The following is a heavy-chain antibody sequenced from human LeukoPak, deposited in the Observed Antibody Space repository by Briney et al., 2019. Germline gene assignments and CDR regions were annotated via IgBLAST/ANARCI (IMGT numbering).Heavy chain of an antibody. CDR1: GFTFSSYG. CDR3: ARGHIAAAGTLDYMDV. Sequence: GGSLRLSCAASGFTFSSYGMSWVRQAPGKGLEWVSAISGSGGSTYYADSVKGRFTISRDNSKNTLYLQMNSLRDEDTAVYYCARGHIAAAGTLDYMDVWGKGTTVTISS. CDR2: ISGSGGST. V-gene: IGHV3-23*01. D-gene: IGHD6-13*01. J-gene: IGHJ6*03.